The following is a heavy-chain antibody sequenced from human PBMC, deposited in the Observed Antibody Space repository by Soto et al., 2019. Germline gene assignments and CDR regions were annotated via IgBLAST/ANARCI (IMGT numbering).Heavy chain of an antibody. D-gene: IGHD3-22*01. V-gene: IGHV5-51*01. CDR3: ARHIGAYYDNNGYPYFDY. Sequence: GESLKISCQAYGYDLTSYWFGWVRQMPGKGLEWMGIIYPGDSDTKYSPSFQDQVTISVDKSIRTAYLEWSSLKASDSAMYYCARHIGAYYDNNGYPYFDYWGQGTRVTVSS. J-gene: IGHJ4*02. CDR2: IYPGDSDT. CDR1: GYDLTSYW.